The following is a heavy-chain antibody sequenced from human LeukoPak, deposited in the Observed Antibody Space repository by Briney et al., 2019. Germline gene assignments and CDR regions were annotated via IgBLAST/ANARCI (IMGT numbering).Heavy chain of an antibody. CDR2: IDSSGIGT. CDR1: GFSFSSYW. J-gene: IGHJ6*03. CDR3: ARVGPIEVAGTHPDYYYYYMDV. Sequence: GGSLRLSCTASGFSFSSYWMHWVRQVPGKGLVLVSRIDSSGIGTSYADSVKGRFTISRDNAKNTLYLQMNSLRAEDTAVYYCARVGPIEVAGTHPDYYYYYMDVWGKGTTVTISS. D-gene: IGHD6-19*01. V-gene: IGHV3-74*01.